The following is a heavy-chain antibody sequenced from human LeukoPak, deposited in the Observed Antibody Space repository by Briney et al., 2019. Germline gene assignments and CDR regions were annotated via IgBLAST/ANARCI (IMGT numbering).Heavy chain of an antibody. J-gene: IGHJ4*02. CDR1: GFTFNAFG. D-gene: IGHD2-21*02. CDR3: ARFRTWGDKAFDY. V-gene: IGHV3-48*01. Sequence: PGGSLRPSCAASGFTFNAFGMNWVRQAPGKGLEWVSYIGTTSGAIYYADSVKGRFTISRDSAKNSLYLQMNSLRAEDTAVYYCARFRTWGDKAFDYWGQGTLVTASS. CDR2: IGTTSGAI.